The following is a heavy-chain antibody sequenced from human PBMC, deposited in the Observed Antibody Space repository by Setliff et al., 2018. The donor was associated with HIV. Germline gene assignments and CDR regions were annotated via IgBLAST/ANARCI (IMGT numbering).Heavy chain of an antibody. V-gene: IGHV1-24*01. CDR2: FDPEDGES. CDR3: ARRADWFDL. Sequence: ASVKVSCKISGYTLTELSRHWVRQAPGKGLEWMGRFDPEDGESIYAQKLQGRVTMTKDTSTSTAYMELRSLRPDDTAVYFCARRADWFDLWGQGTLVTVSS. J-gene: IGHJ5*02. CDR1: GYTLTELS.